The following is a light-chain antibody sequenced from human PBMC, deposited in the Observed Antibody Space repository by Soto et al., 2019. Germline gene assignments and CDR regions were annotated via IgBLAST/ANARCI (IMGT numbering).Light chain of an antibody. CDR3: QQYQNLWT. V-gene: IGKV3-15*01. J-gene: IGKJ1*01. CDR1: QTIYSN. Sequence: EIVLTQSPGTLSLSPGEGATLSCRASQTIYSNVAWYQPRPGQPPRLLIYRASSRATGIPARFSGSGSGTEFTLTIKSLKSEDFAVYYCQQYQNLWTVGQGTKLDIK. CDR2: RAS.